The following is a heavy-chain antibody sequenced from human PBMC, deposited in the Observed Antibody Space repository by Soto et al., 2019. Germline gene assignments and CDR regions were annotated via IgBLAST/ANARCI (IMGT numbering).Heavy chain of an antibody. J-gene: IGHJ4*02. CDR3: ARHQIALTGTFD. Sequence: SETLSLTCTVSGGSISSSSYYWGWIRQPPGKGLEWIGSIYYSGSTYYNPSLKSRVTISVDTSKNQLSLKLSSVTAADTAVYYCARHQIALTGTFDWGQGTLVTVSS. V-gene: IGHV4-39*01. CDR1: GGSISSSSYY. D-gene: IGHD3-9*01. CDR2: IYYSGST.